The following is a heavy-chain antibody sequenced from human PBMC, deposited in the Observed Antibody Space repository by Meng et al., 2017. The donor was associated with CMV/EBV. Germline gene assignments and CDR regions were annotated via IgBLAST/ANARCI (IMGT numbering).Heavy chain of an antibody. CDR2: IYSGGST. CDR1: GFTASSNY. CDR3: ARGRGGYYWGY. Sequence: GESLKISCAASGFTASSNYMSWVRQAPGKGLEWVSVIYSGGSTYYADSVKGRFTISRDNSKNTLYLQMNSLRAEDTAVYYCARGRGGYYWGYWGQGTLVTVSS. D-gene: IGHD3-16*01. V-gene: IGHV3-53*01. J-gene: IGHJ4*02.